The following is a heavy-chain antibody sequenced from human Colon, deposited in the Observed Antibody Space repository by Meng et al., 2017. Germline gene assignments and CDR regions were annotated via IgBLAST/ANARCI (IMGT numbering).Heavy chain of an antibody. V-gene: IGHV3-30*04. D-gene: IGHD6-19*01. J-gene: IGHJ3*02. CDR1: GFTFSSYA. CDR3: ARDLGVLDMAVAGTGAFDI. CDR2: ISYDGSNK. Sequence: GGSLRLSCAASGFTFSSYAMHWVRQAPGKGLEWVAVISYDGSNKYYADSVKGRFTISRDNSKNTLYLQMNSLRAEDTAVYYCARDLGVLDMAVAGTGAFDIWGQGTMV.